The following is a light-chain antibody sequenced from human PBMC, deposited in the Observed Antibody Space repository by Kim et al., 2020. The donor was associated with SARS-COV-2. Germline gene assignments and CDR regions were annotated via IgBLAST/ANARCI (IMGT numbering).Light chain of an antibody. CDR3: QQCKGTPWT. CDR2: AAS. J-gene: IGKJ1*01. Sequence: ASVGDRVTITCRASQGISNYLAWYQQKPGKVPKLLIYAASALRSGVPSRFSGSGSGTDFTLTITSLQPEDVAVYYCQQCKGTPWTFGHGTKVDIK. V-gene: IGKV1-27*01. CDR1: QGISNY.